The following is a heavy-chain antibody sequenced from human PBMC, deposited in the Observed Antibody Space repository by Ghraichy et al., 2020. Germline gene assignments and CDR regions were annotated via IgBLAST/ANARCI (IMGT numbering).Heavy chain of an antibody. Sequence: ASVKVSCKASGYTFTSYAMHWVRQAPGQRLEWMGWINAGNGNTKYSQKFQGRVTITRDTSASTAYMELSSLRSEDTAVYYCAREKIVGAPEGAFDIWGQGTMVTVSS. J-gene: IGHJ3*02. V-gene: IGHV1-3*01. CDR1: GYTFTSYA. D-gene: IGHD1-26*01. CDR3: AREKIVGAPEGAFDI. CDR2: INAGNGNT.